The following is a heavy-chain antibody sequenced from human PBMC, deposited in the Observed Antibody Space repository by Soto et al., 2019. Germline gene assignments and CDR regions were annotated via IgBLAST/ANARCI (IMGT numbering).Heavy chain of an antibody. CDR3: ARDSSGPYGMDV. V-gene: IGHV1-46*01. J-gene: IGHJ6*02. D-gene: IGHD6-19*01. CDR2: ITPSGGST. Sequence: GASVKVSCKASGYTFTSYYMHWVRQAPGQGLEWMGIITPSGGSTSYAQKFQGRVTMTRDTSTSTVYMELSSLRSEDTAVYYCARDSSGPYGMDVWVQGTTVTVSS. CDR1: GYTFTSYY.